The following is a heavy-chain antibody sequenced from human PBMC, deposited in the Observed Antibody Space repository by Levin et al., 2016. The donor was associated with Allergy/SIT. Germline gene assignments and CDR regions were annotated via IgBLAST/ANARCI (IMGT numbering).Heavy chain of an antibody. CDR3: ARQWLDAFDI. D-gene: IGHD6-19*01. CDR2: IYYSGST. Sequence: SETLSLTCTVSGGSISSYYWSWIRQPPGKGLEWIGYIYYSGSTNYNPSLKSRVTISVDTSKNQFSLKLSSVTAADTAVYYCARQWLDAFDIWGQGTLVTVSS. CDR1: GGSISSYY. J-gene: IGHJ4*02. V-gene: IGHV4-59*01.